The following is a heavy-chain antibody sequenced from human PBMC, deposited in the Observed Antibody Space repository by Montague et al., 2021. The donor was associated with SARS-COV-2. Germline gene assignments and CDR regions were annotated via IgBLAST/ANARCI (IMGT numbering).Heavy chain of an antibody. CDR2: ISYSGDT. Sequence: TLSLTCTVSGDSISSGGYYWSWIRQHPGKGLEWIGYISYSGDTYYTPSLKSRITMSVDTSNNQFSPKLRSVTAADTAVYYCARDSSWTPFDFWGQGTLVTVSS. J-gene: IGHJ4*02. V-gene: IGHV4-31*03. CDR3: ARDSSWTPFDF. D-gene: IGHD3/OR15-3a*01. CDR1: GDSISSGGYY.